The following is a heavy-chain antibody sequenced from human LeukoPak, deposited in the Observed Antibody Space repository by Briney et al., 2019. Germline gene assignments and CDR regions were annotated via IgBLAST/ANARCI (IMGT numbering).Heavy chain of an antibody. CDR3: ARVNINNWHSCDY. D-gene: IGHD1-1*01. CDR1: GGSISSNNW. V-gene: IGHV4-4*02. J-gene: IGHJ4*02. Sequence: SGTLSLTCAVSGGSISSNNWWGWVRQPPGKGLEWIGEIYHSGSPNYNPSLKSRVTISVDKSRNHFSLNLSSVTAAGTAVYYCARVNINNWHSCDYWGQGTLVTVSS. CDR2: IYHSGSP.